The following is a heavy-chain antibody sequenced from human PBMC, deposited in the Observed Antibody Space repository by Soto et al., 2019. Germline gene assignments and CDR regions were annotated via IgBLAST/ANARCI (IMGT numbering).Heavy chain of an antibody. CDR3: AADGIQLSASYYYYGMDV. Sequence: SVKVSCKASGFTFTSSAVQWVRQARGQRLEWIGWIVVGSGNTNYAQKFQERVTITRDMSTSTAYMELSSLRSEDTAVYYCAADGIQLSASYYYYGMDVWGQGTTVTVSS. D-gene: IGHD5-18*01. V-gene: IGHV1-58*01. J-gene: IGHJ6*02. CDR1: GFTFTSSA. CDR2: IVVGSGNT.